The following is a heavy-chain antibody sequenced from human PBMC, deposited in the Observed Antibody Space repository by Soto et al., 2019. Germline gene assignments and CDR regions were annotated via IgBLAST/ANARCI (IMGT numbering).Heavy chain of an antibody. CDR2: IDYSGST. D-gene: IGHD1-26*01. V-gene: IGHV4-59*01. CDR3: ARGGRYYYSGMDV. CDR1: GGSISNYY. Sequence: KPSETLSLTCTVSGGSISNYYWTWIRQPPGKGLEWIGYIDYSGSTNRNPSVKSRVTISLDTSKNQFSLKMTSVTAADTAVYYCARGGRYYYSGMDVWGQGTTVTVSS. J-gene: IGHJ6*02.